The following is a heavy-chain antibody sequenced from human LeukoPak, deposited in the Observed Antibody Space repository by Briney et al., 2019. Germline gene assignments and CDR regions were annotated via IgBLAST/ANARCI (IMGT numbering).Heavy chain of an antibody. CDR2: ISAYNGNT. V-gene: IGHV1-18*01. Sequence: GASVKVSCKASGYTFTTYGITWVRQAPGQGLEWRGWISAYNGNTNYAQKLQGRVTMTTDTSTSTAYMELRSLRSDDTAVYYCARALVDGYKELGYWGQGTLVTVSS. D-gene: IGHD5-24*01. CDR3: ARALVDGYKELGY. J-gene: IGHJ4*02. CDR1: GYTFTTYG.